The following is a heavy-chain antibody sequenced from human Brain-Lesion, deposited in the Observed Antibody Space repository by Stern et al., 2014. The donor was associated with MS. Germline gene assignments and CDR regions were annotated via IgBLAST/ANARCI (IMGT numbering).Heavy chain of an antibody. J-gene: IGHJ6*02. D-gene: IGHD3-3*01. CDR3: ARDQRGITIFGVVTDYYYLGMDV. V-gene: IGHV1-2*02. CDR2: INPNTGGT. CDR1: GYIFTGYY. Sequence: QLVQSGAEVKKPGASVKVSCKTSGYIFTGYYIHWVRQAPGQGLEWMSWINPNTGGTKYAQKLQGRVTMSRDTSISTAYVELSSLTSDDTAVYYCARDQRGITIFGVVTDYYYLGMDVWGQGTTVTVSS.